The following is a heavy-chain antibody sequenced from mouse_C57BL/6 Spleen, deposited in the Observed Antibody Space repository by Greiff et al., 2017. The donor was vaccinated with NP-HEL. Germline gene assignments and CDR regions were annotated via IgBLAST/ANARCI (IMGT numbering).Heavy chain of an antibody. CDR1: GYTFTSYW. Sequence: QVQLKQPGAELVMPGASVKLSCKASGYTFTSYWMHWVKQRPGQGLEWIGEIDPSDSYTNYNQKFKGKSTLTVDKSSSTAYMQLSSLTSEDSAVYYCARSDSSGLYYYAMDYWGQGTSVTVSS. D-gene: IGHD3-2*02. CDR3: ARSDSSGLYYYAMDY. J-gene: IGHJ4*01. V-gene: IGHV1-69*01. CDR2: IDPSDSYT.